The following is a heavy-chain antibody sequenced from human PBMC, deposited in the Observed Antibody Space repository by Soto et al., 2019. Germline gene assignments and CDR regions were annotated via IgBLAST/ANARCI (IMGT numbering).Heavy chain of an antibody. V-gene: IGHV1-8*01. Sequence: QVQLVQSGAEVKKPGASVKVSCKASGYTFTSYDINWVRQATGQGLEWMGWMNPNSGNTGYAQKFQGRVTMTRNTSISTAYMELSSLRSEDTAVYYCARGQRWHCSGGSCFYYWGQGTLVTVSS. CDR1: GYTFTSYD. CDR2: MNPNSGNT. CDR3: ARGQRWHCSGGSCFYY. J-gene: IGHJ4*02. D-gene: IGHD2-15*01.